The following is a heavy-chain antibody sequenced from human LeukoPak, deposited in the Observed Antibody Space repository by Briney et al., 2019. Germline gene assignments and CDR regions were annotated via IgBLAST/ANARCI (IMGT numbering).Heavy chain of an antibody. V-gene: IGHV3-30*03. D-gene: IGHD1-26*01. CDR1: GFTFSSYW. CDR2: ISYDGSNK. Sequence: GGSLRLSCAASGFTFSSYWMSWVRQAPGKGLEWVALISYDGSNKYYADSVKGRFTISRDNSKNTLFLQMNSLSSEDTAVYYCARSWEVLQNFDYWGQGTLVTVSS. J-gene: IGHJ4*02. CDR3: ARSWEVLQNFDY.